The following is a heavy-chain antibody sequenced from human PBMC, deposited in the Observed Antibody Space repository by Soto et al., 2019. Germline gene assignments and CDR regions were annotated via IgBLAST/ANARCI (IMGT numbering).Heavy chain of an antibody. V-gene: IGHV4-59*12. CDR3: ARGPPLGF. Sequence: SETLSLTCTVSGDSIGSYYWSWIRQPPGKGLEWIGYIYYSGSTNYNPSLKSRVTISVDRSKNQFSLKLSSVTAADTAVYYCARGPPLGFWGQGTLVTVSS. CDR1: GDSIGSYY. J-gene: IGHJ4*02. CDR2: IYYSGST.